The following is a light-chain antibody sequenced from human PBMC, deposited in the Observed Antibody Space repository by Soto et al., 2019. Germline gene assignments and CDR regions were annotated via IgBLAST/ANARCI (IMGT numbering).Light chain of an antibody. Sequence: EIVMTQSPDTLYVSPGEGATLSCRASQSVRTKLAWYQQKAGQAPRLLIYDASNRATGVPARFSGSGSGTDFTLTTSSLQSEDFALYYCQQSSYWPPTIGQGTKVDIK. CDR1: QSVRTK. J-gene: IGKJ1*01. V-gene: IGKV3D-15*01. CDR3: QQSSYWPPT. CDR2: DAS.